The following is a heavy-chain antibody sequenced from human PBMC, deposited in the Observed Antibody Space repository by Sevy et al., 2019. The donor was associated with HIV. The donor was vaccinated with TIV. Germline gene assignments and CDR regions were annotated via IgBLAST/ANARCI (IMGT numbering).Heavy chain of an antibody. Sequence: GGSLRLSCAASGFRFSSYGMNWVRQAPGKGLEWVAFLSYDGSKEDYAASVKGRFTISRDNSKNTFYVEMNSLGAEDTAVYHCTKDMVTFGGIIANSPGGFDIWGQGTMVTVSS. V-gene: IGHV3-30*02. CDR2: LSYDGSKE. D-gene: IGHD3-16*02. CDR3: TKDMVTFGGIIANSPGGFDI. J-gene: IGHJ3*02. CDR1: GFRFSSYG.